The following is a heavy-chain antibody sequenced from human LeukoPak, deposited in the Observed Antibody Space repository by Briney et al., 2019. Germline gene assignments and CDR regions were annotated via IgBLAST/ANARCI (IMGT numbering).Heavy chain of an antibody. V-gene: IGHV1-69*05. CDR3: ARDFDCSGGSCHYYFDY. Sequence: SVKVSCKDSGGTFSSYAISWVRQAPGQGLEWMGRIIPIFGTANYAQKFQGRVTITTDESTSTAYMELSSLRSEDTAVYYCARDFDCSGGSCHYYFDYWGQGTLVTVSS. J-gene: IGHJ4*02. D-gene: IGHD2-15*01. CDR2: IIPIFGTA. CDR1: GGTFSSYA.